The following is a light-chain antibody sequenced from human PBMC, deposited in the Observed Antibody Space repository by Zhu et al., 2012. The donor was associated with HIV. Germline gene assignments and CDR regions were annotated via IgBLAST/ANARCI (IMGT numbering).Light chain of an antibody. CDR1: QSVGSSY. CDR3: HQYGRPPFT. CDR2: GAS. Sequence: EIVLTQSPGTLSLSPGERATLSCRASQSVGSSYLAWYQQKPGQAPRLLIYGASSRATGIPDRFSGSGSGTDFSLTISRLEPEDFAVYYCHQYGRPPFTFGPGTKVDIK. V-gene: IGKV3-20*01. J-gene: IGKJ3*01.